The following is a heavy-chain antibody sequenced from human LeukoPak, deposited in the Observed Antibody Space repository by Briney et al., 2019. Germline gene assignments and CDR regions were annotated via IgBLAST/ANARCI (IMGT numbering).Heavy chain of an antibody. Sequence: SETLSLTCAVYGGSFSGYYWSWIRQPPGKGLEWSGEINHSGSTNYNPSLKSRVTISVDTSKNQFSLKLSSVTAADTAVYYCARGRRSSSPRYYYYYYGMDVWGQGTTVTVSS. CDR1: GGSFSGYY. V-gene: IGHV4-34*01. CDR2: INHSGST. D-gene: IGHD6-6*01. CDR3: ARGRRSSSPRYYYYYYGMDV. J-gene: IGHJ6*02.